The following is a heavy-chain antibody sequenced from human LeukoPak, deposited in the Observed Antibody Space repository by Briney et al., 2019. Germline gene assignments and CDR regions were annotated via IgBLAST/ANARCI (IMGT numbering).Heavy chain of an antibody. CDR2: IYYNGGT. V-gene: IGHV4-61*01. CDR1: GDSVSSGSHY. Sequence: SETLSLTCGVSGDSVSSGSHYWSWIRQPPGKGLEWIGYIYYNGGTEYSPSLKSRVNISLDTSKNQFSLKLSSVTAADTAVYYCAVVGGYFDYWGQGILVAVSS. D-gene: IGHD3-10*01. J-gene: IGHJ4*02. CDR3: AVVGGYFDY.